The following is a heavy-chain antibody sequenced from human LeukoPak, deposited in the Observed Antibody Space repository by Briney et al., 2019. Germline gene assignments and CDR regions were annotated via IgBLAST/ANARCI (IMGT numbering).Heavy chain of an antibody. D-gene: IGHD3-3*01. CDR2: INHSGST. V-gene: IGHV4-34*01. J-gene: IGHJ4*02. CDR3: ARGRPEYYDFWSGYYPSYFDY. CDR1: GGSFSGYY. Sequence: SAPLSLTCAVYGGSFSGYYWSWIRQPPGKGLEWIGEINHSGSTNYNPSLKSRVTISVDTSKNQFSLKLSSVTAADTAVYYCARGRPEYYDFWSGYYPSYFDYWGQGTLVTVSS.